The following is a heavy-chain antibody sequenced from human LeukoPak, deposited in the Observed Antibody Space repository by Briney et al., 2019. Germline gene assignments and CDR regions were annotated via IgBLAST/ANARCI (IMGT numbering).Heavy chain of an antibody. CDR3: ARSGSSSWYGFDY. CDR1: GGSISSGGYY. CDR2: IYYSGST. V-gene: IGHV4-61*08. J-gene: IGHJ4*02. D-gene: IGHD6-13*01. Sequence: SETLSLTCTVSGGSISSGGYYWSWVRQPPGKGLEWIGYIYYSGSTNYNPSLKSRVTISVDTSKNQFSLKLSSVTAADTAVYYCARSGSSSWYGFDYWGQGTLVTVSS.